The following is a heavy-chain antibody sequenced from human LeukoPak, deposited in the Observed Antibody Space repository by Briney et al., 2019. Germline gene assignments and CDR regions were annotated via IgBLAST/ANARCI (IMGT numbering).Heavy chain of an antibody. D-gene: IGHD3-10*01. J-gene: IGHJ5*02. V-gene: IGHV3-23*01. CDR3: AKGYYASGSYGWFDT. CDR2: ISGSGGRT. Sequence: PGGSLRLSCAASGFTFSSYGMNWVRQAPGKGLEWVSTISGSGGRTFYGDSVKGRFSISRDISKNTLYLQMNRLRAEDTAVYYCAKGYYASGSYGWFDTWGQGTLVTVSS. CDR1: GFTFSSYG.